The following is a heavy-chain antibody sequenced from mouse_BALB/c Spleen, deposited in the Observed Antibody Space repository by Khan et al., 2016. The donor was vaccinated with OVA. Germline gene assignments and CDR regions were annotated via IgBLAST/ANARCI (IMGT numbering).Heavy chain of an antibody. J-gene: IGHJ1*01. CDR3: ARDYRQRYIDV. CDR1: GYSITSGYY. CDR2: ISYDGSN. V-gene: IGHV3-6*02. Sequence: VRLQQSGPGLVKPSQSLSLTCSVTGYSITSGYYWNWIRQFPGNKLEWMGYISYDGSNNYNPSLKNRISITRDTSKNQFFLKLNSVTTEDTATYESARDYRQRYIDVWGEGTSVTVSS.